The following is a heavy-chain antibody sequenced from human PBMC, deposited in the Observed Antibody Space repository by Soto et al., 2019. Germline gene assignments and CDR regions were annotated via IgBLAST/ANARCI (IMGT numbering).Heavy chain of an antibody. CDR3: ANTKTTKAVDYYYGMDV. V-gene: IGHV3-23*01. D-gene: IGHD6-19*01. Sequence: QPGGSLRLSCAASGFTFSSYAMSWVRQAPGKGLEWVSAISGSGGSTYYADSVKGRFTISRDNSKNTLYLQMNSLRAEDTAVYYCANTKTTKAVDYYYGMDVWGQGTTVTVSS. CDR2: ISGSGGST. CDR1: GFTFSSYA. J-gene: IGHJ6*02.